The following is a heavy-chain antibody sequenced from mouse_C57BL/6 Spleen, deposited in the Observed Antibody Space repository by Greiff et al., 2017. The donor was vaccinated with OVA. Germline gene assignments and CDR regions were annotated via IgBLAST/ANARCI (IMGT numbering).Heavy chain of an antibody. CDR2: IYPGDGET. CDR3: APYDGYCAD. D-gene: IGHD2-3*01. CDR1: GYAFSSSW. V-gene: IGHV1-82*01. J-gene: IGHJ3*01. Sequence: VQLQQSGPELVKPGASVKISCKASGYAFSSSWMNWVKPRPGTGLEWIGRIYPGDGETNYNGQFKGQATLTADKSSSTAYMQLSRRTSEDSAVDFCAPYDGYCADWGQGTLVTVSA.